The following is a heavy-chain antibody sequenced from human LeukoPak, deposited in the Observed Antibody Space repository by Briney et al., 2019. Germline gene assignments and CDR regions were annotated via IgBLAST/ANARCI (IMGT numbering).Heavy chain of an antibody. D-gene: IGHD6-6*01. CDR2: INHSGST. CDR1: GGSFSGYY. V-gene: IGHV4-34*01. CDR3: ARAPRYSRASLGY. Sequence: SETLSLTCAVYGGSFSGYYWSWIRQPPGKGLEWIGEINHSGSTNYNPSLKSRVTISVDTSKNQFSLKLRPVTAADTAVYYCARAPRYSRASLGYWGQGTLVTVSS. J-gene: IGHJ4*02.